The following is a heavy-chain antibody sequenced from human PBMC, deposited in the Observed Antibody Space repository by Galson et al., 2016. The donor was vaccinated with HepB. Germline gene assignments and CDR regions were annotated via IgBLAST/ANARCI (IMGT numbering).Heavy chain of an antibody. Sequence: SVKVSCKASGFTFTTSPVQWVRQARGQRLEWMGWIVVDSVNTKYAQNFQERVTITRDMSTNTAYMELRSLKSEDTAVYYCGRVPHVYSHFALDVWGQGTVVTVS. CDR3: GRVPHVYSHFALDV. V-gene: IGHV1-58*01. J-gene: IGHJ6*02. CDR2: IVVDSVNT. CDR1: GFTFTTSP.